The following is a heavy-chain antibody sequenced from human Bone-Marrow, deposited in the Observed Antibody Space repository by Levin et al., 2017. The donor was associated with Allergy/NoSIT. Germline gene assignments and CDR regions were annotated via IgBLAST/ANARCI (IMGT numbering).Heavy chain of an antibody. CDR1: GFALSGFA. J-gene: IGHJ4*02. D-gene: IGHD1-26*01. CDR3: AKSQGLSGRSFGD. Sequence: GESLKISCAASGFALSGFAMSWVRQAPGQGLGWVSAISDSGAHTYYADSVRGRFAISRDNSRNTLFLQMNTLGAEDTAVYYCAKSQGLSGRSFGDWGQGTLVTVSS. V-gene: IGHV3-23*01. CDR2: ISDSGAHT.